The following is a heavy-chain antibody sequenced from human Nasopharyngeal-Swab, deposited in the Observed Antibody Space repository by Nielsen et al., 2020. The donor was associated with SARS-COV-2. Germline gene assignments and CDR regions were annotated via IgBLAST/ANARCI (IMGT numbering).Heavy chain of an antibody. Sequence: VRQAPGRGLEWIGEIYHSGSTNYNPPLKSRVTISVDKSKNQFSLKLSSVTAADTAVYYCARVPYNWFDPWGQGTLVTVSS. D-gene: IGHD4/OR15-4a*01. J-gene: IGHJ5*02. CDR2: IYHSGST. CDR3: ARVPYNWFDP. V-gene: IGHV4-4*02.